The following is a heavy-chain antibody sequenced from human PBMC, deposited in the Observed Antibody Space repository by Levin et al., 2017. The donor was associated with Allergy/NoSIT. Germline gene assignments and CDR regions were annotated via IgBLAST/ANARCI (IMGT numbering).Heavy chain of an antibody. Sequence: GESLKISCKASGYTFTGYYMHWVRQAPGQGLEWMGWINPNSGGTNYAQKFQGRVTMTRDTSISTAYMELSRLRSDDTAVYYCARDRVKSSITMVRGVGYWGQGTLVTVSS. J-gene: IGHJ4*02. CDR3: ARDRVKSSITMVRGVGY. CDR2: INPNSGGT. CDR1: GYTFTGYY. D-gene: IGHD3-10*01. V-gene: IGHV1-2*02.